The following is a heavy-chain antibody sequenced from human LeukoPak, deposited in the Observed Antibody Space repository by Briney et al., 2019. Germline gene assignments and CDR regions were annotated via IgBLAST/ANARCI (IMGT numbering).Heavy chain of an antibody. V-gene: IGHV4-39*07. CDR1: GGSISSSSYY. CDR2: IYYSGST. J-gene: IGHJ4*02. CDR3: ARDRGPAAPYYFDY. Sequence: SETLSLTCTVSGGSISSSSYYWGWIRQPPGKGLEWIGSIYYSGSTYYNPSRKSRVTITVDTSKNQFSLKLSSVTAADTAVYYCARDRGPAAPYYFDYWGQGTLVTVSS.